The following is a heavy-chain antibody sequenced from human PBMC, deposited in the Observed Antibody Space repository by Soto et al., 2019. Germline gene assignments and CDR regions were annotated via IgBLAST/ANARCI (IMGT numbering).Heavy chain of an antibody. Sequence: QVQLVQSGAEVKKAGSSVKVSCKVSGGTFSSYFINWVRQAPGQGLEWVGGIIPVSGSASFAEKFQGRVTITADESTSTAYMELSSLRSDDTAVYYCARETPSAAAAYFFYGLDVWGQGTTVTVPS. CDR3: ARETPSAAAAYFFYGLDV. D-gene: IGHD6-13*01. V-gene: IGHV1-69*01. CDR2: IIPVSGSA. J-gene: IGHJ6*02. CDR1: GGTFSSYF.